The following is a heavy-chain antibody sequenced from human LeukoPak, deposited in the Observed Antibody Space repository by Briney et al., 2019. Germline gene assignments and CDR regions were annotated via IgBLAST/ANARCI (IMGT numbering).Heavy chain of an antibody. Sequence: PGGPLKPSFQAPGLTVANAWMTWVRKPQGKGLNWFGRIKSKIDGGTTDYAAPVKGKFTILRDDSKNTLYLQMNSLKTEDTAIYYCTTDRQGTGTTAYWGQGTLVTVSS. CDR2: IKSKIDGGTT. D-gene: IGHD1-7*01. V-gene: IGHV3-15*07. CDR1: GLTVANAW. J-gene: IGHJ4*02. CDR3: TTDRQGTGTTAY.